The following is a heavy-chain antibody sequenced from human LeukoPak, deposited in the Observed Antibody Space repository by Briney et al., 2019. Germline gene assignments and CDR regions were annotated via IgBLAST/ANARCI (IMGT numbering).Heavy chain of an antibody. V-gene: IGHV3-23*01. Sequence: GASLRLSCAASGFTFRNYAMSWVRQAPGKGLVWVSAIGGSGSRTYYADSVRGRFTISRDNSKNMLYLQMNSLRAEDTALYYCAKGKGLAVAGTAGFDYWGQGTLVTVSS. CDR3: AKGKGLAVAGTAGFDY. J-gene: IGHJ4*02. CDR1: GFTFRNYA. D-gene: IGHD6-19*01. CDR2: IGGSGSRT.